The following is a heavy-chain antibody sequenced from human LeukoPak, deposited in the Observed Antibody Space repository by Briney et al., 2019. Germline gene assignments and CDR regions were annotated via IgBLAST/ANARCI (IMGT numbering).Heavy chain of an antibody. J-gene: IGHJ4*02. CDR3: AKWGPHCVGDYCPALDS. D-gene: IGHD2-21*02. V-gene: IGHV3-7*01. CDR1: RFTFSNYW. Sequence: GGSLRLSCVASRFTFSNYWMSWVRQAPGKGLEWVANIDQDGSKKPYADSMKGRFTISRDNAKESLYLQLNSLRADDTAVYYCAKWGPHCVGDYCPALDSWGQGTLVTVSS. CDR2: IDQDGSKK.